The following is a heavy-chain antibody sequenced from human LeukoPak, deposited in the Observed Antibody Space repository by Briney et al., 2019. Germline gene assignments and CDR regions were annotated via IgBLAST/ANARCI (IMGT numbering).Heavy chain of an antibody. V-gene: IGHV4-4*07. D-gene: IGHD6-6*01. Sequence: GSLRLSCAASGFTFSSYAMSWIRQPAGKGLEWIGRIYTSGSTNYNPSLKSRVTMSVDTSKNQFSLKLSSVTAADTAVYYCARPTWGIAARRRGYYFDYWGQGTLVTVSS. CDR1: GFTFSSYA. CDR2: IYTSGST. CDR3: ARPTWGIAARRRGYYFDY. J-gene: IGHJ4*02.